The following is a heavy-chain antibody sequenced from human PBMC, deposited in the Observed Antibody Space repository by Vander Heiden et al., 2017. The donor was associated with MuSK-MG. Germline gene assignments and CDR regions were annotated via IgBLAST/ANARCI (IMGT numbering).Heavy chain of an antibody. CDR1: GFTFSSYG. D-gene: IGHD6-6*01. V-gene: IGHV3-30*02. CDR2: IRYDGSNK. Sequence: QVQLVESGGGVVQPGGSLRLSCAASGFTFSSYGMHWVRQAPGKGLEWVAFIRYDGSNKYYADSVKGRFTISRDNSKNTLYLQMNSLRAEDTAVYYCAKVIAARWGYAFDIWGQGTMVTVSS. CDR3: AKVIAARWGYAFDI. J-gene: IGHJ3*02.